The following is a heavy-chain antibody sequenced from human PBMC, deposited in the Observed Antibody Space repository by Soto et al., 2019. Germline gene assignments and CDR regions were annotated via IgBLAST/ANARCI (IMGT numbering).Heavy chain of an antibody. CDR2: IYYTGST. V-gene: IGHV4-59*01. Sequence: PETLSLTCTVSGGSTNYYYWSWFRRAPGKGLEWLGYIYYTGSTNYNPSLQSRLTMSLDTSKSQCSVNLTSVTAEDTAVYYCAKGWGPGGIVVDYWGQGNLVTVSS. CDR1: GGSTNYYY. D-gene: IGHD3-22*01. CDR3: AKGWGPGGIVVDY. J-gene: IGHJ4*02.